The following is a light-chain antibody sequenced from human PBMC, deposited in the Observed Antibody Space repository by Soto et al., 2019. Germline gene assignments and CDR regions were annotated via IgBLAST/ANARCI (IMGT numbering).Light chain of an antibody. CDR2: RAS. Sequence: DIQMTQSPSTLSASVGDRVTITCRASQSIGNWLAWYQQKPGKAPNLLIYRASSLESGVPSRFSGSGSGTEFTLNISSLQPDDFTTYYCQPLIVHRAFGQGTKVEIK. CDR3: QPLIVHRA. J-gene: IGKJ1*01. CDR1: QSIGNW. V-gene: IGKV1-5*03.